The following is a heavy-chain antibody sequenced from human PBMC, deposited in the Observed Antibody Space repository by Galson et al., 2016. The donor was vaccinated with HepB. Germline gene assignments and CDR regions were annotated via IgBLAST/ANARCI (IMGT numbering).Heavy chain of an antibody. J-gene: IGHJ4*02. Sequence: SLRLSCAASGFTFSNYAMTWVRQTPGKGPGWVSCITGSGDATYYADSVKGRFSISRDNSQNTLYLQMDSLRGEDTAVYYCARGVGGSCYSPIGYWGQGTLVTVSS. D-gene: IGHD2-15*01. CDR3: ARGVGGSCYSPIGY. CDR2: ITGSGDAT. CDR1: GFTFSNYA. V-gene: IGHV3-23*01.